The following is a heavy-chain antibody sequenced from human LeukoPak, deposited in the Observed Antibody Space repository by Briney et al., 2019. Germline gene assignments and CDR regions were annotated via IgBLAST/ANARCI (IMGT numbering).Heavy chain of an antibody. CDR1: GYRFNAYW. CDR2: IYPDDSDT. J-gene: IGHJ3*01. Sequence: HGESLKISCKGPGYRFNAYWIAWVRQMPGKGLEWMGIIYPDDSDTRYSPSFQGQVTISADKSVRTGYWQWSSLKASDTAMYYCARPNITSYYDSRGYDAFDVWGQGTMVTVSS. CDR3: ARPNITSYYDSRGYDAFDV. V-gene: IGHV5-51*01. D-gene: IGHD3-22*01.